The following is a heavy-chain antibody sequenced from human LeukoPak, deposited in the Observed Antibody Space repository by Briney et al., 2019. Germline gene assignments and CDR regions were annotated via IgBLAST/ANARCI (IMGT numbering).Heavy chain of an antibody. CDR2: ISGSSSFI. CDR3: AKGGWYVPQGY. D-gene: IGHD6-19*01. V-gene: IGHV3-21*04. CDR1: GFSFSTSS. Sequence: GGSLRLSCAASGFSFSTSSMNWVRQAPGKGLEWVASISGSSSFIYYADSLKGRFTISRDKSKNSLSLQVNSLRAEDTAVYYCAKGGWYVPQGYWGQGTLVTVSS. J-gene: IGHJ4*02.